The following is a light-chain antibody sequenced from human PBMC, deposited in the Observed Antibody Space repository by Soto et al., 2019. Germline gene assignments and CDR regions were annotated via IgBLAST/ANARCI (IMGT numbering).Light chain of an antibody. CDR2: KAS. Sequence: DIQMTQSPSTLSASVGDRVTISCRASQSITTWLAWYQQKPGKAPRFLISKASSLEIGVPSRFSGSGSGTEFTLTINSLQPDDFATYYCQQYDRYPVTFGQGTKLEIK. CDR1: QSITTW. J-gene: IGKJ2*01. CDR3: QQYDRYPVT. V-gene: IGKV1-5*03.